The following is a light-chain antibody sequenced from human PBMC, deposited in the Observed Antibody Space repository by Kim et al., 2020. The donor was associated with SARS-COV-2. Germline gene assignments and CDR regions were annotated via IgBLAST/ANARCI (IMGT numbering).Light chain of an antibody. CDR3: QQYGSLPFT. J-gene: IGKJ3*01. Sequence: LAPGERATPSCRASQSVSSNLAWYQQRPGQAPRLLIYGASNRATGIPDRFSGSGSGTDFTLTISRLEPEDFAVYYCQQYGSLPFTFGPGTKVDIK. V-gene: IGKV3-20*01. CDR1: QSVSSN. CDR2: GAS.